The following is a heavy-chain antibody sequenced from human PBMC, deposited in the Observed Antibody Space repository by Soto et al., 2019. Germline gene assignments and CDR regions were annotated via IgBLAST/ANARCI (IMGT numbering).Heavy chain of an antibody. CDR3: DRGCDAHKMGRH. V-gene: IGHV4-61*05. D-gene: IGHD2-2*01. CDR2: VHFSGSL. Sequence: QVQLQESGPGLVKPSETLSLTCSVSDDSISSTSYYWSWIRQHPGRGLEWIGFVHFSGSLHYNASLRNRAIISVDTSRRQISLKLTSVTAADTAVYFCDRGCDAHKMGRHWGQGTLVTVSS. J-gene: IGHJ1*01. CDR1: DDSISSTSYY.